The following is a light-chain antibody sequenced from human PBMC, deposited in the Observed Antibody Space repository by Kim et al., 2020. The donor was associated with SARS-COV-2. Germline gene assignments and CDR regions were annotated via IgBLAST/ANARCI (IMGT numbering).Light chain of an antibody. J-gene: IGKJ4*01. V-gene: IGKV1-33*01. CDR1: HDINIF. Sequence: SASVGDRVTNTCRATHDINIFLKWFQQKPGEAPKLLISDASSLETGLPSRFSGSGSETHFTFTISSLQPGDVATYYCQQFDTVPLTFGGGTKLEI. CDR3: QQFDTVPLT. CDR2: DAS.